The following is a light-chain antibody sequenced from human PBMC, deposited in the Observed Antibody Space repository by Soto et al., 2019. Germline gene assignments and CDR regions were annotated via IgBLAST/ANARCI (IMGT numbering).Light chain of an antibody. J-gene: IGKJ5*01. CDR3: QQSYRNPIT. CDR2: GAS. V-gene: IGKV3-11*01. Sequence: EIVLTQSPATLSSFPGDRVTLSCRASQSVSAFLAWYQQKPGQAPRLLIYGASSRATGIPDRFSGSGSGTDFTLTISSLQPEDFATYFCQQSYRNPITFGQGTRLEI. CDR1: QSVSAF.